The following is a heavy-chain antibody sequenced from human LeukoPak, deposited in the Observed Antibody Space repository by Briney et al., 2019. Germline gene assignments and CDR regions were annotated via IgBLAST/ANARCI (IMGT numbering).Heavy chain of an antibody. CDR2: FIPFFGTA. CDR1: EGPFRSFA. CDR3: ASRYNWNYDWFDP. J-gene: IGHJ5*02. D-gene: IGHD1-7*01. Sequence: SVKVSCKAFEGPFRSFAISWWRQAPGHGLEGMGGFIPFFGTANYAQKLQGRVTITTDESTSTAYMELSSLRSEDTAVYYCASRYNWNYDWFDPWGQGTLVTVSS. V-gene: IGHV1-69*05.